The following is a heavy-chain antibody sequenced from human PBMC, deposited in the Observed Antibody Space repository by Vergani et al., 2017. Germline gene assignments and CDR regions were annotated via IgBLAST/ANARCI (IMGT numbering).Heavy chain of an antibody. CDR2: ICHTEDT. V-gene: IGHV4-4*02. J-gene: IGHJ4*02. D-gene: IGHD2-2*02. Sequence: QVQLVESGGGVVQPGTSLRLSCEASGFKFSQFGMHWVRQGPGKGLEWIGEICHTEDTKYSPSLKSRVTVSVDESRNLFSLRLNSVTAADTAVYYCATIGYRRWGYYFDYWGQGILVTVSS. CDR1: GFKFSQFG. CDR3: ATIGYRRWGYYFDY.